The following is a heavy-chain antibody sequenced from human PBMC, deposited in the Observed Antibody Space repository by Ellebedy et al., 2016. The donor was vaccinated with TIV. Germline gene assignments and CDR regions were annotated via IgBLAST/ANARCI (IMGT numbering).Heavy chain of an antibody. CDR1: GYSFTNFW. V-gene: IGHV5-51*01. CDR3: ARRYCSSISCYNWFDP. CDR2: IYPGDSDT. Sequence: GESLKISXQGSGYSFTNFWIAWVRQMPGKGLEWMGTIYPGDSDTRYSPSFQGQVTISADKSVSTAYLQWNSLKASDTAMYYCARRYCSSISCYNWFDPWGQGTLVTVSS. J-gene: IGHJ5*02. D-gene: IGHD2-2*01.